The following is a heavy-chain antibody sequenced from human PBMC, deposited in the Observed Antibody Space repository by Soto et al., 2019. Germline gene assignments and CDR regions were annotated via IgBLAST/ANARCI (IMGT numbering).Heavy chain of an antibody. J-gene: IGHJ4*02. Sequence: EVQLVESGGGLVQPGGSLRLSCAASVFTFSYAWMHWVRQAPGKGLEWVSRIDLYTTSTSYADSVKGRFTMSRDNANNTVYLQMSSLRAEDTAVYYCVRDPGNSGQDWRFDYWGQGTLVTVSS. CDR1: VFTFSYAW. CDR3: VRDPGNSGQDWRFDY. CDR2: IDLYTTST. V-gene: IGHV3-74*01. D-gene: IGHD5-12*01.